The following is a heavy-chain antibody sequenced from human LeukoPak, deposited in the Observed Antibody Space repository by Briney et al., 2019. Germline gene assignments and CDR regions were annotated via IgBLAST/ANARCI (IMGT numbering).Heavy chain of an antibody. CDR1: GFTFSNYW. CDR3: VRDGGVSGYDLLDY. Sequence: GGSLRLSCAASGFTFSNYWMTWVRQAPGRGLEWVAHINQDGSEEHYMDSVKARFTISRDNAKNSLSLQMNSLRAEDTAVYYCVRDGGVSGYDLLDYWGQGTLVTVSS. J-gene: IGHJ4*02. D-gene: IGHD5-12*01. CDR2: INQDGSEE. V-gene: IGHV3-7*01.